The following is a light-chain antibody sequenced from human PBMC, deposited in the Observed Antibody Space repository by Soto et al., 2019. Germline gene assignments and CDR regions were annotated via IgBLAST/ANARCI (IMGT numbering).Light chain of an antibody. V-gene: IGKV3-15*01. CDR2: DTS. CDR3: QQYNSWALT. J-gene: IGKJ4*01. CDR1: QSVRSN. Sequence: EIGMTQSPATLSVSPGEGATLSCRASQSVRSNLAWYQQKPGQVPRLLIYDTSTSATGIPARFSGSGSGTEFTLTISSLQSEDFAVYYCQQYNSWALTFGGGTKVEIK.